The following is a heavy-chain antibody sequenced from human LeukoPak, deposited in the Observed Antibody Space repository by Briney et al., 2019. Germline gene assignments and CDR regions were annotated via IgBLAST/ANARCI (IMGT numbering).Heavy chain of an antibody. J-gene: IGHJ4*02. CDR2: IYYSGST. CDR3: ARRVPSGFVDS. V-gene: IGHV4-39*01. CDR1: GGSISSSNYC. Sequence: KPSETLSLTCTVSGGSISSSNYCWGWIRQPPGKGLEWLGSIYYSGSTYHNPSLKSRVAISLDTSKNQVSLRLSSVTAADTAMYYCARRVPSGFVDSWGQGTLVTVSS. D-gene: IGHD5-12*01.